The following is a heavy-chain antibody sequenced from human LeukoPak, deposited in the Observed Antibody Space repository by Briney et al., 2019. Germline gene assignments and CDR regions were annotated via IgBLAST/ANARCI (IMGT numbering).Heavy chain of an antibody. Sequence: PSQTLSLTCTVSGGSISSGDYYWSWIRQPPGKGLEWIGYIYYSGSTYYNPSLKSRVTISVDTSKNQFSLKLSSVTAADTAVYYCARGAAVAGRTDYWGQGTLVTVSS. D-gene: IGHD6-19*01. CDR2: IYYSGST. CDR1: GGSISSGDYY. V-gene: IGHV4-30-4*01. CDR3: ARGAAVAGRTDY. J-gene: IGHJ4*02.